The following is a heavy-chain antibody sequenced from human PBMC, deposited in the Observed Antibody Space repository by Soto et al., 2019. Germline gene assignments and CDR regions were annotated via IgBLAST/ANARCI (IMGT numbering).Heavy chain of an antibody. Sequence: PSETLSLTCTVSGVSISSYYWSWIRQAPGKGLEWIAYIYYNGNTNYNPSLKSRATISLDVSKSQFSLKLTSVTAADTVVYYCAREERGSPGGDYWGQGTLVTVSS. J-gene: IGHJ4*02. CDR2: IYYNGNT. CDR3: AREERGSPGGDY. V-gene: IGHV4-59*01. CDR1: GVSISSYY. D-gene: IGHD2-15*01.